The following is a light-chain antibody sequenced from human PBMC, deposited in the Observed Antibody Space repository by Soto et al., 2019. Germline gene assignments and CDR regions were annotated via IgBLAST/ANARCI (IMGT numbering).Light chain of an antibody. V-gene: IGKV1-17*03. CDR2: SAS. CDR3: LQHNSYPLP. Sequence: DIQMTQSPSAMSASVGDRVTISCRASHNINYYLAWFQQKPGKVPKRLIYSASSLQSGVPSRFSGSGSGTAFTLTITGLQPEDTAIYYCLQHNSYPLPFGGGTKVEIK. CDR1: HNINYY. J-gene: IGKJ4*01.